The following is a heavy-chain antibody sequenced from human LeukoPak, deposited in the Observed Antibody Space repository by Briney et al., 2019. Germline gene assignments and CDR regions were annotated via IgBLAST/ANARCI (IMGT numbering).Heavy chain of an antibody. CDR2: IYPADSDT. D-gene: IGHD5-18*01. V-gene: IGHV5-51*01. CDR1: GYRFTSYW. CDR3: AGSQGIRVNWYFDL. J-gene: IGHJ2*01. Sequence: HGESLEISCKGSGYRFTSYWIGWVRQMPGKGLEWMGIIYPADSDTRYSPSFQGQVTISADKSINTAYLQWSSLKASDTAMYYCAGSQGIRVNWYFDLWGRGTLVTVSS.